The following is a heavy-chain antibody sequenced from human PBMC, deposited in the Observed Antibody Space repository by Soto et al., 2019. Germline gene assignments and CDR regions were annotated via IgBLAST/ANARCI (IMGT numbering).Heavy chain of an antibody. CDR3: ARRAEWFGELYWDY. D-gene: IGHD3-10*01. CDR2: ISAYNGNT. J-gene: IGHJ4*02. CDR1: GYTFTSYG. V-gene: IGHV1-18*01. Sequence: ASVKVSCKASGYTFTSYGISWVRQAPGQGLEWMGWISAYNGNTNYAQKLQGRVTMTTDTSTSTAYMELRSLRSDDTAGYYCARRAEWFGELYWDYWGQGTLVTVSS.